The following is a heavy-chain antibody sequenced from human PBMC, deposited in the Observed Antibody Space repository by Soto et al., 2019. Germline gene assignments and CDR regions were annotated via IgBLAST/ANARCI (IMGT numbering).Heavy chain of an antibody. CDR2: VFHTGTT. CDR3: ARSAGWYAVHS. CDR1: GDSVSSPYY. V-gene: IGHV4-4*02. J-gene: IGHJ4*02. Sequence: QVQLHESGPGLVKPSGTLSLTCAVSGDSVSSPYYWCWVRQPPGKGLEWIGEVFHTGTTSYNPSLRSRVTISMDKSNNQFSLDLSSVTAAHTAVYFCARSAGWYAVHSWGPGTPVIVSS. D-gene: IGHD6-19*01.